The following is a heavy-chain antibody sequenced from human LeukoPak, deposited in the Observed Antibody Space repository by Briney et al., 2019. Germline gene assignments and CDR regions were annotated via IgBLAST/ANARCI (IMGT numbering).Heavy chain of an antibody. V-gene: IGHV3-43*02. CDR1: GFTFDDYA. CDR2: IGGDGGST. J-gene: IGHJ4*02. D-gene: IGHD3-22*01. Sequence: GGSLRLSCAASGFTFDDYAMHWVRQAPGKGLEWVSLIGGDGGSTYYADSVKGRFTISRDNSKNSLFLQMKSLRTDDTAFYYCVKEPHYYDRSGYFWGQGTLVTVSS. CDR3: VKEPHYYDRSGYF.